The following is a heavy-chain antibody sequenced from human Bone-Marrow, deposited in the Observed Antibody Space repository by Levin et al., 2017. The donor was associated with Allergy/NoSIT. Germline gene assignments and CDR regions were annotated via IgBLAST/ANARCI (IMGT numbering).Heavy chain of an antibody. CDR1: GGTFSSYA. Sequence: KISCKASGGTFSSYAISWVRQAPGQGLEWMGGIIPIFGTANYAQKFQGRVTITADKSTSTAYMELSSLRSEDTAVYYCASVIDSSGYYYPLYYFDYWGQGTLVTVSS. J-gene: IGHJ4*02. CDR3: ASVIDSSGYYYPLYYFDY. D-gene: IGHD3-22*01. CDR2: IIPIFGTA. V-gene: IGHV1-69*06.